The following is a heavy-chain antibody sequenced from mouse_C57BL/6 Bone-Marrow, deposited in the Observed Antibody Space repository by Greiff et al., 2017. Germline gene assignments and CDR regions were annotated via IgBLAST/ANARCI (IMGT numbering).Heavy chain of an antibody. Sequence: QVQLQQSGAELVRPGASVTLSCRASGYTFTDYEMHWVKQTPVHGLEWIGAIDPETGGTAYNQKFKGKAILTADKSSSTAYMELRSLTSEDSAVYYCTRDTTVVAYYFDYGGQGTTLTVSS. CDR2: IDPETGGT. D-gene: IGHD1-1*01. V-gene: IGHV1-15*01. CDR1: GYTFTDYE. J-gene: IGHJ2*01. CDR3: TRDTTVVAYYFDY.